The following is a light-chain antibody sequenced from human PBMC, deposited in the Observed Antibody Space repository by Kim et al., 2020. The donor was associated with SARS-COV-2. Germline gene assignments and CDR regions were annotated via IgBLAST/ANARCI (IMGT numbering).Light chain of an antibody. CDR3: CSYAGSYTFVV. CDR2: DVS. J-gene: IGLJ2*01. V-gene: IGLV2-11*01. CDR1: SSDVGGYSY. Sequence: SVTISCTGTSSDVGGYSYVSWYQQHPGKAPKLMIYDVSKRPSGVPDRFSGSKSGNTASLTISGLQAEDEADYYCCSYAGSYTFVVFGGGTQLTVL.